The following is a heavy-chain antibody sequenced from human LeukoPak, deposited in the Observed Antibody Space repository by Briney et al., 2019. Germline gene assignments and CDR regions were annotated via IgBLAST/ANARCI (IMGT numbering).Heavy chain of an antibody. D-gene: IGHD6-19*01. Sequence: SETLSLTCTVPGGSISSYYWSWIRQPPGKGLEWIGYIYYSGSTNYNPSLKSRVTISVDTSKNQFSLKLSSVTAADTAVYYCARALKWENGWYRHFDYWGQGTLVTVSS. V-gene: IGHV4-59*01. CDR1: GGSISSYY. CDR3: ARALKWENGWYRHFDY. CDR2: IYYSGST. J-gene: IGHJ4*02.